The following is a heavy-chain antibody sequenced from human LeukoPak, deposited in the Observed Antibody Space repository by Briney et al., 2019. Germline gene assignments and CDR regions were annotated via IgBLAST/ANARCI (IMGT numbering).Heavy chain of an antibody. D-gene: IGHD6-13*01. CDR3: ARGKKQQLTYYYYGMDV. CDR2: INHSGST. J-gene: IGHJ6*04. V-gene: IGHV4-34*01. CDR1: GGSFSGYY. Sequence: PSETLSLTCAVYGGSFSGYYWSWIRQPPGKGLEWIGEINHSGSTNYSPSLKSRVTISVDTSKNQFSLKLSSVTAADTAVYYCARGKKQQLTYYYYGMDVWGKGTTVTVSS.